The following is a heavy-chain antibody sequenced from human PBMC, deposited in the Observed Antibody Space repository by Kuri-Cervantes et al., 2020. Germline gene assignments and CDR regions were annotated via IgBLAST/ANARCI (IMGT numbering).Heavy chain of an antibody. CDR3: ARDPMRPSGWYSGSPDY. Sequence: GGSLRLSCAASGFTFSSYWMSWVRQAPGKGLEWVANIKHDGSEKYYVDSVKGRFTISRDNAKNSLDLQMNSLRAEDTAVYYCARDPMRPSGWYSGSPDYWGQGTLVTVSS. CDR2: IKHDGSEK. V-gene: IGHV3-7*01. CDR1: GFTFSSYW. D-gene: IGHD6-19*01. J-gene: IGHJ4*02.